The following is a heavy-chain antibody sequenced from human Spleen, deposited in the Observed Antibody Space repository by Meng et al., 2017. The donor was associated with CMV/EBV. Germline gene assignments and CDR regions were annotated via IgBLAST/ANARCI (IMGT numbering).Heavy chain of an antibody. CDR2: IRYDGSNK. Sequence: FTFSSYGMHWVRQAPGKGLEWVAFIRYDGSNKYYADSVKGRFTISRDNSKNTLYLQMNSLRAEDTAVYYCAKDHPPYIAAAVNYFDYWGQGTLVTVSS. CDR1: FTFSSYG. J-gene: IGHJ4*02. CDR3: AKDHPPYIAAAVNYFDY. V-gene: IGHV3-30*02. D-gene: IGHD6-13*01.